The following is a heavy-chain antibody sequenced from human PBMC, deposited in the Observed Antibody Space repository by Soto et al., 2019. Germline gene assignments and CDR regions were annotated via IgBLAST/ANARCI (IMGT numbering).Heavy chain of an antibody. CDR2: ISYDLRKT. CDR1: GLTFSTYG. D-gene: IGHD4-17*01. CDR3: AKDSLGGMGTVMMPGTD. Sequence: VQLVESGGGVVQPGRSLRLSCEVSGLTFSTYGFHWVRRPPGKGLEWGEVISYDLRKTHYADSVRGRFTISRDNSKNTLYLQMNDLRADDTALYYCAKDSLGGMGTVMMPGTDWGQGTLVTVSS. J-gene: IGHJ4*02. V-gene: IGHV3-30*18.